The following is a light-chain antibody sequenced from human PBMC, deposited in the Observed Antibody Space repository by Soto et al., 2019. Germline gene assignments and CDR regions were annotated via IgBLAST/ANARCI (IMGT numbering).Light chain of an antibody. Sequence: QSALTQPASVSGSPGQSITISCTGASSDVGNYNLVSWYQQHPGKAPKLIIYEVTKRPSGVSSRFSESKSGNTASLTISGLQAEDEADYFCCAYAGTKSGNLFGGGTKLTVL. V-gene: IGLV2-23*02. CDR2: EVT. J-gene: IGLJ3*02. CDR3: CAYAGTKSGNL. CDR1: SSDVGNYNL.